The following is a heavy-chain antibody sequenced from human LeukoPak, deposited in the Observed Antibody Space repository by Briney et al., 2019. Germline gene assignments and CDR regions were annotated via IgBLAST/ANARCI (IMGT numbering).Heavy chain of an antibody. CDR1: GGSISSYY. J-gene: IGHJ5*02. CDR2: IYTSGST. Sequence: SETLSLTCTASGGSISSYYWSWIRQPAGKGLEWIGRIYTSGSTNYNPSLKSRVTMSVDTSKNQFSLKLSSVTAADTAVYYCARDGNCSGGSCYLDWFDPWGQGTLVTVSP. CDR3: ARDGNCSGGSCYLDWFDP. D-gene: IGHD2-15*01. V-gene: IGHV4-4*07.